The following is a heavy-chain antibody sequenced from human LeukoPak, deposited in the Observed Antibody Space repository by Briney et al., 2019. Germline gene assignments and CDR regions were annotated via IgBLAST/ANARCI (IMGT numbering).Heavy chain of an antibody. D-gene: IGHD4-23*01. Sequence: GESLKISCKGSGYSFTTYWIGWVRRMPGKGPEWMAIIYPGDSDTRYSPSFQGQVTISADKSISTAYLQWSSLKASDTAMYYCARQYYGDNSGFDYWGQGTPVTVSS. CDR3: ARQYYGDNSGFDY. J-gene: IGHJ4*02. V-gene: IGHV5-51*01. CDR1: GYSFTTYW. CDR2: IYPGDSDT.